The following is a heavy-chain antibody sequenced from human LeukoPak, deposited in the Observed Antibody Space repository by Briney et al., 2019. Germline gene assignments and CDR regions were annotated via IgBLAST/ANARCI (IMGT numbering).Heavy chain of an antibody. V-gene: IGHV3-30-3*01. CDR3: ARGEEIAAAGTDY. CDR2: ISYDGSNK. Sequence: GGSLRLSCAASGFTFSSYAMHWVRQAPGKGLEWVAVISYDGSNKYYADSVKGRFTISRDNSKNTLYLQMNSLRAEDTAVYYCARGEEIAAAGTDYWGQGTLVTVSS. D-gene: IGHD6-13*01. J-gene: IGHJ4*02. CDR1: GFTFSSYA.